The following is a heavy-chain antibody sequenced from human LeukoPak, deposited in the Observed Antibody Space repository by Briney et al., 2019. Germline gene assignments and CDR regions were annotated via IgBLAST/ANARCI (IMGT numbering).Heavy chain of an antibody. CDR2: IYSSGST. J-gene: IGHJ3*02. D-gene: IGHD3-10*01. V-gene: IGHV4-4*07. CDR3: ASSGSMVQGVIIPLDAFDI. Sequence: SETLSLTCTGSGGSISSYYWSWIRQPAGKGLKWIGRIYSSGSTNYNPSLKSRVTMSVDTSKNQFSLKLSSVTAADTAVYYCASSGSMVQGVIIPLDAFDIWGQGTMVTVSS. CDR1: GGSISSYY.